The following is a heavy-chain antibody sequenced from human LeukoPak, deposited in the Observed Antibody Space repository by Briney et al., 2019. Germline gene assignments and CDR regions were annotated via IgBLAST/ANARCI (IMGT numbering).Heavy chain of an antibody. J-gene: IGHJ4*02. D-gene: IGHD1-26*01. CDR3: ARDSGSYYFDY. V-gene: IGHV1-18*01. CDR1: GYTFTSYG. CDR2: ISAYNGNT. Sequence: ASVRVSCKASGYTFTSYGISWVRQAPVQGLKWMGWISAYNGNTNYAQKLQGRVTMTTDTSTSTAYMELRSLRSDDTAVYYCARDSGSYYFDYWGQGTLVTVSS.